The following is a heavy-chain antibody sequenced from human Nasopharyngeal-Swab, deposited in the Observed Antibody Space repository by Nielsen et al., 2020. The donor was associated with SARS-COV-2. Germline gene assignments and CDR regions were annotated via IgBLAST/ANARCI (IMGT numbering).Heavy chain of an antibody. CDR2: IGTAGDT. Sequence: GGSLRLFCAASGFTFSSYDMHWVRQATGKGLEWVSAIGTAGDTYYPGSVKGRFTISRENAKNSLYLQMNSLRAGDTAVYYCARARPDIVVVPAALLFDPWGQGTLVTVSS. V-gene: IGHV3-13*04. D-gene: IGHD2-2*01. CDR1: GFTFSSYD. J-gene: IGHJ5*02. CDR3: ARARPDIVVVPAALLFDP.